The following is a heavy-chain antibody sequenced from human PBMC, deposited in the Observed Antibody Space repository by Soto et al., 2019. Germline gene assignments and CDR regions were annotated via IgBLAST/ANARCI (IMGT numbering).Heavy chain of an antibody. CDR3: ARGGSLYWYFDL. J-gene: IGHJ2*01. Sequence: ASVKVSCKASGYIFTSYYIHRVRQAPGQGLEWMGWINPFDGSRMFAQSFQGRVTITRDTSASTAYMELSSLRSEDTAVYYCARGGSLYWYFDLWGRGTLVTVSS. V-gene: IGHV1-46*01. CDR1: GYIFTSYY. D-gene: IGHD1-26*01. CDR2: INPFDGSR.